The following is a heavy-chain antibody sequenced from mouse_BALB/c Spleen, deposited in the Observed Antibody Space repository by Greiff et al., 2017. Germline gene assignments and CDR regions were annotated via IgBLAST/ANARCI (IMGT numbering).Heavy chain of an antibody. V-gene: IGHV2-9-2*01. CDR1: GFSLTSYD. Sequence: VKLVESGPGLVAPSQSLSITCTVSGFSLTSYDISWIRQPPGKGLEWLGVIWTGGGTNYNSAFMSRLSISKDNSKSQVFLKMNSLQTDDTAIYYCVRDTVTYWYFDVWGAGTTVTVSS. J-gene: IGHJ1*01. CDR3: VRDTVTYWYFDV. CDR2: IWTGGGT. D-gene: IGHD1-1*01.